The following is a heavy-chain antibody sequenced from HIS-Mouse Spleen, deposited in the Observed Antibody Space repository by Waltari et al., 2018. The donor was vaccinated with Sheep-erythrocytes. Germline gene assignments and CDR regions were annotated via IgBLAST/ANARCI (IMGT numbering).Heavy chain of an antibody. CDR1: GGSISSSSYY. CDR2: IYYRGST. Sequence: QLQLQESGPGLVKPSETLSLTCTVSGGSISSSSYYWGWIRQPPGKGLEWIGSIYYRGSTYYNPSLKSRVTISVDTSKNQFSLKLSSVTAADTAVYYCAREVYRRFGELYGYFDYWGQGTLVTVSS. V-gene: IGHV4-39*07. CDR3: AREVYRRFGELYGYFDY. D-gene: IGHD3-10*01. J-gene: IGHJ4*02.